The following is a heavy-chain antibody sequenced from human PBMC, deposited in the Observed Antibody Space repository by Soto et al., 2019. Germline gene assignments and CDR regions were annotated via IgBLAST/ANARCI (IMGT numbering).Heavy chain of an antibody. CDR1: GGSISSDGYY. CDR3: ARDTHDYYGSGSYYNLWFDP. Sequence: SETLSLTCTVSGGSISSDGYYWSWIRQHPGKGLEWIGYIYYSGSTYYNPSLKSRVTISVDTSKNQFSLKLSSVTAADTAVYYCARDTHDYYGSGSYYNLWFDPWGQGTLVTVSS. J-gene: IGHJ5*02. V-gene: IGHV4-31*03. D-gene: IGHD3-10*01. CDR2: IYYSGST.